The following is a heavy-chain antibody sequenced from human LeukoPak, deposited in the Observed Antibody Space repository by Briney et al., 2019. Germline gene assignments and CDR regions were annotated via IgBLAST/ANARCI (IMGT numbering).Heavy chain of an antibody. Sequence: PGGSLRLSCAASGFTFSSYAMSWVRQAPGKGLEWVSDISGSGGSTYYADSVKGRFTISRDNAKNTLYLQMNSLRAEDTAVYYCARGDTAFDYWGQGTLVTVSS. V-gene: IGHV3-23*01. J-gene: IGHJ4*02. CDR2: ISGSGGST. CDR1: GFTFSSYA. D-gene: IGHD5-18*01. CDR3: ARGDTAFDY.